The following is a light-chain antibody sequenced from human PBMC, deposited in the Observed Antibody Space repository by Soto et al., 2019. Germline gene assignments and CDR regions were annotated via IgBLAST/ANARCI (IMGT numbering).Light chain of an antibody. CDR2: LGS. Sequence: DIVMTQSPLSLPVTPGEPASISCRSSQSLLHSNGYNYLDWYLQKPGQSPQLLIYLGSNRASGVPDRFTRSGSGADFTLKISRVEAEDVGVYYCMQALQTPMFGGGTKVDI. CDR3: MQALQTPM. V-gene: IGKV2-28*01. CDR1: QSLLHSNGYNY. J-gene: IGKJ4*02.